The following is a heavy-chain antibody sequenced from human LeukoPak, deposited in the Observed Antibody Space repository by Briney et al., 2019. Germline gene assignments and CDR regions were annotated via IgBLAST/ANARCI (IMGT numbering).Heavy chain of an antibody. D-gene: IGHD3-3*01. Sequence: AGGSLRLSCAASGFTFSSYSMNWVRQAPGKGLEWVSYISSSSSTIYYADSVKGRFTISRDNAKNSLYLQMNSLRAEDTAVYYCARDYDFWSGQDAFDIWGQGTMVTVSS. CDR1: GFTFSSYS. CDR2: ISSSSSTI. V-gene: IGHV3-48*01. J-gene: IGHJ3*02. CDR3: ARDYDFWSGQDAFDI.